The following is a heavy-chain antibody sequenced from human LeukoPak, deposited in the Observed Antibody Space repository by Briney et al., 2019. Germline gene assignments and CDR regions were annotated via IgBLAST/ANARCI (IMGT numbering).Heavy chain of an antibody. J-gene: IGHJ5*02. CDR3: ARGFYGDYVSSINWFDP. CDR2: ISAYNGNT. V-gene: IGHV1-18*01. Sequence: ASVTVSCKASGYTFTSYGISWVRQAPGQGLEWMGWISAYNGNTNYAQKLQGRVTMTTDTSTSTAYMELRSLRSDDTAVYYCARGFYGDYVSSINWFDPWGQGTLVTVSS. D-gene: IGHD4-17*01. CDR1: GYTFTSYG.